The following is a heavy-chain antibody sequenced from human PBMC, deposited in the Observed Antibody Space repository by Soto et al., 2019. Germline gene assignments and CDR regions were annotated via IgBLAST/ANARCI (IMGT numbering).Heavy chain of an antibody. V-gene: IGHV1-18*01. J-gene: IGHJ3*02. CDR2: ISANIGNT. Sequence: AASVKVSCKASGYSFTNYGISWVRQAPGQGLEWMGGISANIGNTNYAQKLQGRVTITTDTSTSTAYMELSSLRSEDTAVYYCARDSAGQVDAFDIWGQGTMVTVSS. CDR3: ARDSAGQVDAFDI. CDR1: GYSFTNYG. D-gene: IGHD2-15*01.